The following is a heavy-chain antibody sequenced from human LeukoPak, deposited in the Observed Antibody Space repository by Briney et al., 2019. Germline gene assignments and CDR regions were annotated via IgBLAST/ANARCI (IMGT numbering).Heavy chain of an antibody. CDR2: MNPNSGNT. CDR3: ARAASNFYNWFDP. V-gene: IGHV1-8*03. J-gene: IGHJ5*02. CDR1: GYTSTSYD. D-gene: IGHD2/OR15-2a*01. Sequence: GASVKVSCKASGYTSTSYDINWVRQATGQGLEWMGWMNPNSGNTGYAQKFQGRVTITRNTSISTAYMELSSLRSEDTAVYYCARAASNFYNWFDPWGQGTLVTVSS.